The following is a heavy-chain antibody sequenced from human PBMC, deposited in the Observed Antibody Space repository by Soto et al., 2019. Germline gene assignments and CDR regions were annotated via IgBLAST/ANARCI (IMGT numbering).Heavy chain of an antibody. V-gene: IGHV3-66*01. CDR1: GFTVTSND. CDR2: IYSGGST. CDR3: ARVVLWFGEPPPYYYYYGMDV. Sequence: GGSLRLSCAASGFTVTSNDMSWVRQAPGKGLEWVSLIYSGGSTYYADSVKGRFTISRDNSKNTLYLQMNSLRAEDTAVYYCARVVLWFGEPPPYYYYYGMDVWGQGTTVTVSS. D-gene: IGHD3-10*01. J-gene: IGHJ6*02.